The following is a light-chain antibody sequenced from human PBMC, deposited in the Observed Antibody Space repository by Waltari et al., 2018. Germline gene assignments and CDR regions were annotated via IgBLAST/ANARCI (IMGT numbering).Light chain of an antibody. CDR3: QQSYSTPPGT. V-gene: IGKV1-39*01. Sequence: DIQMTQSPSSLSASVGDRVTITCRASQSISSYLNWYQQKPGKAPKLLIYAASSLQSGVPSRFSGSGSVTDFTLTISSLQPEDFATYYGQQSYSTPPGTFGQGTKVEI. CDR2: AAS. CDR1: QSISSY. J-gene: IGKJ1*01.